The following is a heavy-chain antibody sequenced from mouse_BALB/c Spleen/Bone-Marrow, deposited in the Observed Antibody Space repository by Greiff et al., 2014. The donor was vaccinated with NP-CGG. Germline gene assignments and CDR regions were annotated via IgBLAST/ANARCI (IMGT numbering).Heavy chain of an antibody. CDR1: GFNIKDTY. J-gene: IGHJ4*01. CDR2: IDPASGNT. CDR3: ARGVRLQRFYAMDY. V-gene: IGHV14-3*02. Sequence: EVQGVESGAELVKPGASVKLSCTASGFNIKDTYMHWVRQRPEQGLEWIGRIDPASGNTKYAPKFQGKATITADTSSNTAYLQLSSLTSEDTAVYYCARGVRLQRFYAMDYWGQGTSVTVSS. D-gene: IGHD1-2*01.